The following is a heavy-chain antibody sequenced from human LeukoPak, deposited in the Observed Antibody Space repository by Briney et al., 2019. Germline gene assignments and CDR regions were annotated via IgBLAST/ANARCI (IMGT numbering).Heavy chain of an antibody. Sequence: GGSLRLSRAASGFTFSSYWMSWVRQAPGKGLEWVANIKQDGSEKYYVDSVKGRFTISRDNAKNSLYLQMNSLRAEDTAVYYCAGDRGGSSGWYRLDYYYGMDVWGQGTTVTVSS. V-gene: IGHV3-7*01. J-gene: IGHJ6*02. CDR2: IKQDGSEK. D-gene: IGHD6-19*01. CDR1: GFTFSSYW. CDR3: AGDRGGSSGWYRLDYYYGMDV.